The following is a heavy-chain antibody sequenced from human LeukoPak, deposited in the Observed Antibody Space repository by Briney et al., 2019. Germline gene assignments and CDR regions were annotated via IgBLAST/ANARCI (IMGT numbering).Heavy chain of an antibody. J-gene: IGHJ6*03. V-gene: IGHV1-8*01. CDR2: RNPNSGNT. CDR3: ARGAGIDRARYYYYMDV. CDR1: VYTFTSYD. D-gene: IGHD3-10*01. Sequence: ASVKVSCKASVYTFTSYDINWVRQATGQGLEWMGWRNPNSGNTGYAQKFQGRVTMTRNTSISTAYMELSSLRSEDTAVYYCARGAGIDRARYYYYMDVWGKGTTVTVSS.